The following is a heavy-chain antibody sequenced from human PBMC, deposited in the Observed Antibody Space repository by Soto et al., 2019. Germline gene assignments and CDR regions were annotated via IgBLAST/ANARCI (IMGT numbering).Heavy chain of an antibody. CDR2: TWYDGSNK. CDR1: GFAFNRYG. Sequence: QVQLVESGGGVVQPGRSLRLSCVASGFAFNRYGMNWVSQSPGKGLEWVAVTWYDGSNKDYADSVKGRFTISRDNSKNTLYLQMNSLRAEDTAVYYCARPYYYGSGSYYPLDRWGQGTLVTVSS. J-gene: IGHJ5*02. D-gene: IGHD3-10*01. V-gene: IGHV3-33*01. CDR3: ARPYYYGSGSYYPLDR.